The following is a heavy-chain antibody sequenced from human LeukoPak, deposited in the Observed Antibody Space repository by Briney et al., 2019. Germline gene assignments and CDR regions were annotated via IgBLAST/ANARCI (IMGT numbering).Heavy chain of an antibody. Sequence: PGGSLRLSCVASGFTFSSYDMHWVRQRKGEGLEWVSDIGKAGDTYYADSVKGRFTISRENAKNSLYLQMNSLRDGDTAVYYCVRDPSGWGMDVWGQGTTVIVSS. CDR2: IGKAGDT. CDR1: GFTFSSYD. CDR3: VRDPSGWGMDV. J-gene: IGHJ6*02. V-gene: IGHV3-13*01.